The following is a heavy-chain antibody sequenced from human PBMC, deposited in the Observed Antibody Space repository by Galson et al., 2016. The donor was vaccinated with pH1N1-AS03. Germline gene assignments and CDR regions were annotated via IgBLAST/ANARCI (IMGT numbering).Heavy chain of an antibody. J-gene: IGHJ6*02. V-gene: IGHV1-2*04. D-gene: IGHD1-14*01. CDR3: ARDPRGPCSSASCPTTTYFGMDA. CDR1: GYIFTSFY. Sequence: SVKVSCKASGYIFTSFYVHWVRQAPGQGLEWMGWINPNNGVTNYAQKFQAWVTMTGDTSISTAYMELYGLKSDDTAVYYCARDPRGPCSSASCPTTTYFGMDAWGQGTTVIVSS. CDR2: INPNNGVT.